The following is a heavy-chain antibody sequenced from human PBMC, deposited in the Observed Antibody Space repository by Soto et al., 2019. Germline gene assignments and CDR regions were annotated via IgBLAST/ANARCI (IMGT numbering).Heavy chain of an antibody. Sequence: EVQLLESGGGLVQPGGSLRLSCAASGFTFSSYAMSWVRQAPGKGLEWVSTTSSSGGSTYYADYVKGRFTISRDNSKTTFYLQMNSLRAEDMAVYYCAKDGGYGSGGYYSDDWGQGTLVTVSS. CDR2: TSSSGGST. CDR3: AKDGGYGSGGYYSDD. CDR1: GFTFSSYA. D-gene: IGHD3-10*01. V-gene: IGHV3-23*01. J-gene: IGHJ4*02.